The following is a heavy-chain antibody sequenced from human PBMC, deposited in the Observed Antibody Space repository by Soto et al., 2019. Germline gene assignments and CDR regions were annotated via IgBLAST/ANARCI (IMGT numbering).Heavy chain of an antibody. Sequence: SVKVSCKASGGTFSSYSISWVRQAPGQGLEWMGGIIPIFGTANYAQKFQGRVTITADESTSTAYMELSSLRSEDTAVYYCASRGRRSGRDGYNFYYYGMDVWGQGTTVTVSS. J-gene: IGHJ6*02. CDR1: GGTFSSYS. D-gene: IGHD5-12*01. CDR3: ASRGRRSGRDGYNFYYYGMDV. CDR2: IIPIFGTA. V-gene: IGHV1-69*13.